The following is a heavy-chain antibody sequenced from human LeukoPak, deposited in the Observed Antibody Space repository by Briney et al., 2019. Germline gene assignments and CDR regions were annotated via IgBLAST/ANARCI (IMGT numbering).Heavy chain of an antibody. CDR1: GGTFSSYA. Sequence: ASVKVSCKASGGTFSSYAISWVRQAPGQGLEWMGGIIPIFSTANYAQKFQGRVTITADESTSTAYMELSSLRSEDTAVYYCARDRGGYDGAFDIWGQGTMVTVSS. V-gene: IGHV1-69*01. D-gene: IGHD5-12*01. J-gene: IGHJ3*02. CDR3: ARDRGGYDGAFDI. CDR2: IIPIFSTA.